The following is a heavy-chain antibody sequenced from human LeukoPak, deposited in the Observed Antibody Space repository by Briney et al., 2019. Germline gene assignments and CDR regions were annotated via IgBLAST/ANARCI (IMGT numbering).Heavy chain of an antibody. Sequence: PSETLSLTCTVSGGSISRSSYYWGWIRQPPGRGLECIGSIYYSGSTYYNPSLKSRVTISVDTSKNQFSLKLSSVTAADTAVYYCAREVPVYSSGWCSYFQHWGQGTLVTVSS. J-gene: IGHJ1*01. CDR3: AREVPVYSSGWCSYFQH. D-gene: IGHD6-19*01. V-gene: IGHV4-39*02. CDR1: GGSISRSSYY. CDR2: IYYSGST.